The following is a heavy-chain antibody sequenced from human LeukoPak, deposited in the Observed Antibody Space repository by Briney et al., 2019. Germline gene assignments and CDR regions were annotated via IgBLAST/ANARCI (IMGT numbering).Heavy chain of an antibody. CDR3: AREVAELYYFDY. CDR2: IHTSGST. V-gene: IGHV4-61*02. CDR1: GGSISSGTYY. D-gene: IGHD1-14*01. J-gene: IGHJ4*02. Sequence: SQTLSLTCTVSGGSISSGTYYWSWIRQPAGKGLEWIGRIHTSGSTNYNPSLKSRVTISVDTSKNQFSLKLSSVTAADTAVYYCAREVAELYYFDYWGQGTLVTVSS.